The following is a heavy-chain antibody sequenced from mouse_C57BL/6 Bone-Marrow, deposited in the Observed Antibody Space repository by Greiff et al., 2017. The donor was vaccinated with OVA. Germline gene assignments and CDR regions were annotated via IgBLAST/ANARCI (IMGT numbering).Heavy chain of an antibody. Sequence: EVQLQQSGPVLVKPGASVKMSCKASGYTFTDYYMNWVKQSHGKSLEWIGVINPYNGGTSYNQKFKGKATLTVDKSSSTAYMELNSLTSEDSAVYYCARRDDYDVRYFDVWGTGTTVTVSS. CDR1: GYTFTDYY. J-gene: IGHJ1*03. CDR2: INPYNGGT. V-gene: IGHV1-19*01. D-gene: IGHD2-4*01. CDR3: ARRDDYDVRYFDV.